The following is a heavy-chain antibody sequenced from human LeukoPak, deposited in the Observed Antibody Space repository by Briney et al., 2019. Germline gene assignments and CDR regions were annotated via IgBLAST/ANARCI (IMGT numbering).Heavy chain of an antibody. Sequence: SETLSLTCTVSGGSISSYYWSWIRQPPGKGLEWIGYIYYSGSTNYNPSLKSRVTITVDTSKNQFSLKLSSVTAADTAMYYCAIAAAGPDPLDYWGQGTLVTVSS. CDR1: GGSISSYY. CDR2: IYYSGST. CDR3: AIAAAGPDPLDY. J-gene: IGHJ4*02. V-gene: IGHV4-59*01. D-gene: IGHD6-13*01.